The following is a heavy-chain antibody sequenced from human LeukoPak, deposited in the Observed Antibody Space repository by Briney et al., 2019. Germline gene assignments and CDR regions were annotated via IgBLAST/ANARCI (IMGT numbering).Heavy chain of an antibody. CDR3: ARHRDYYGSGSYSLPYYYMDV. D-gene: IGHD3-10*01. J-gene: IGHJ6*03. CDR1: GGSISSYY. V-gene: IGHV4-4*07. Sequence: SETLSLTCTVSGGSISSYYWSWIRQPAGKGLEWIGRIYTSGSTNYNPSLKSRVTMSVDTSKNQFSLKLSSVTAADTAMYYCARHRDYYGSGSYSLPYYYMDVWGKGTTVTISS. CDR2: IYTSGST.